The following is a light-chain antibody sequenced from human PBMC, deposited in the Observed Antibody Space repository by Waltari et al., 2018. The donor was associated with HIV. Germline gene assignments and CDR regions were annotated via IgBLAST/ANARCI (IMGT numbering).Light chain of an antibody. CDR2: DTF. CDR3: LLSFAGARPVV. V-gene: IGLV7-46*01. CDR1: AGPVTSGHH. J-gene: IGLJ2*01. Sequence: QAVVTQEPSLTVSPGGTVTLTSGSSAGPVTSGHHPYWFQQKSGQAPRTLIYDTFNKHSWTPARFSGSLLGGKAALTLSGAQPEDEAEYFCLLSFAGARPVVFGGGTNLTVL.